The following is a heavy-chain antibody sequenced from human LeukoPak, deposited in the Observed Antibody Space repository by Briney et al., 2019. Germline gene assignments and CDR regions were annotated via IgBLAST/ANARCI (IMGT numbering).Heavy chain of an antibody. Sequence: GASVKVSCKASGYTFTGYYMHWVRQAPGQGLEWMGWINPNSGGTNYAQKFQGRVTMTRDTSISTAYMELSRLRSDDTAVYYCARGTRYSSSHPLEYYFDYWGQGTLVTVSS. D-gene: IGHD6-13*01. J-gene: IGHJ4*02. V-gene: IGHV1-2*02. CDR2: INPNSGGT. CDR1: GYTFTGYY. CDR3: ARGTRYSSSHPLEYYFDY.